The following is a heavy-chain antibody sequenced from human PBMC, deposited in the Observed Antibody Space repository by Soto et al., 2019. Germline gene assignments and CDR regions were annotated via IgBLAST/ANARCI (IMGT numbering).Heavy chain of an antibody. D-gene: IGHD5-18*01. J-gene: IGHJ6*02. V-gene: IGHV3-48*03. CDR2: ISSSGSTI. CDR1: GFTFSSYE. CDR3: ARVFGEDAAMPPYYYYGMDV. Sequence: GGSLRLSCAASGFTFSSYEMNWVRQAPGKGLEWVSYISSSGSTIYYADSVKGRFTISRDNAKNSLYLQMNSVRAEDTAVYYCARVFGEDAAMPPYYYYGMDVWGQGTTVTVSS.